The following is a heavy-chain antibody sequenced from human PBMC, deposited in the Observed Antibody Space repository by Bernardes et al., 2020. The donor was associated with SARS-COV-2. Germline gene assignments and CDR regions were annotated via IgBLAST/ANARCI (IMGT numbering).Heavy chain of an antibody. CDR3: ARPTSGSKFDP. Sequence: SETLSLTCAVSGDSITSNNWWTWVRQPPGKGLEWIGEIYHSGTTNYNPSLKSRVTISVDKSKNQFSLQLRSVTAADTALYYCARPTSGSKFDPWGQGTLVTVSS. V-gene: IGHV4-4*02. J-gene: IGHJ5*02. D-gene: IGHD6-13*01. CDR1: GDSITSNNW. CDR2: IYHSGTT.